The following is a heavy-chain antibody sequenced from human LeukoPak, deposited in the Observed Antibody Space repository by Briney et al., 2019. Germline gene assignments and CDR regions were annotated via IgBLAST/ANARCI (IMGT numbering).Heavy chain of an antibody. J-gene: IGHJ4*02. CDR1: GYSISNAYY. V-gene: IGHV4-38-2*01. CDR2: MYHSGST. CDR3: VRHPRYSTGWAIDY. Sequence: SETLSLTCAVSGYSISNAYYWGWIRQPPGKGLEWIASMYHSGSTYYNPSLKSRVTISVDTSKNQFSLKLNSVIAADTAVYYCVRHPRYSTGWAIDYWGQGTLVTVSS. D-gene: IGHD6-19*01.